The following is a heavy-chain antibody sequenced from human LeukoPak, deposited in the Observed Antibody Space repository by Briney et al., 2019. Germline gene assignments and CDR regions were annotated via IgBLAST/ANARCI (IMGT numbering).Heavy chain of an antibody. CDR3: ARGDIDH. D-gene: IGHD2-15*01. Sequence: GASVKVSCMTSGYTFNIYYVQWVRQAPGQGLEWMGVIHPNDGGTTYAQKFQGRIIMTSDTSTNTIYMELSSLKSDDTAVYYCARGDIDHWGQGTLVTVSS. CDR1: GYTFNIYY. CDR2: IHPNDGGT. V-gene: IGHV1-46*02. J-gene: IGHJ5*02.